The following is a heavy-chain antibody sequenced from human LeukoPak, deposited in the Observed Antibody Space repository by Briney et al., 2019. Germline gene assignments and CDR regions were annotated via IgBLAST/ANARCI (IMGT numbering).Heavy chain of an antibody. CDR3: ARVAVAGTPTLYFDY. CDR2: ISAYNGNT. CDR1: GYTFTSYG. V-gene: IGHV1-18*01. D-gene: IGHD6-19*01. Sequence: GASVKVSCKASGYTFTSYGISWVRQAPGQGLEWMGWISAYNGNTNYAQKFQGRVTITADKSTSTAYMELSSLRSEDTAVYYCARVAVAGTPTLYFDYWGQGTLVTVSS. J-gene: IGHJ4*02.